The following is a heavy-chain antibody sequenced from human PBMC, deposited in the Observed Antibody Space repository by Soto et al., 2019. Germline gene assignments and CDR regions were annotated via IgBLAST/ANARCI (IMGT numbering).Heavy chain of an antibody. V-gene: IGHV4-39*01. Sequence: SETLSLTCTVSGGSISSSSYYWGWIRQPPGKGLEGIGRIDDSGSTYYNPSLKSRVTISVDTAKNQLSLKLSSVTAADTAVYYCARQGVGIAAARTRWTWFDPWGQGTLVTVSS. CDR3: ARQGVGIAAARTRWTWFDP. D-gene: IGHD6-13*01. J-gene: IGHJ5*02. CDR1: GGSISSSSYY. CDR2: IDDSGST.